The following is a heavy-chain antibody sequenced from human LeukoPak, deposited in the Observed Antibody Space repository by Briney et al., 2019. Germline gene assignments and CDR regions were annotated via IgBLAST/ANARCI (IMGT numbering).Heavy chain of an antibody. V-gene: IGHV1-46*01. D-gene: IGHD5-12*01. J-gene: IGHJ6*02. Sequence: ASVKVSCKASGYTFTSYYMHWVRQAPGQGLEWMGIINPSGGSTSYAQKFQGRVTMTRDTSTRTVYMELSSLRSEDTAVYYCARLNVRVNPSGYGGMDVWGQGTTVTVSS. CDR1: GYTFTSYY. CDR2: INPSGGST. CDR3: ARLNVRVNPSGYGGMDV.